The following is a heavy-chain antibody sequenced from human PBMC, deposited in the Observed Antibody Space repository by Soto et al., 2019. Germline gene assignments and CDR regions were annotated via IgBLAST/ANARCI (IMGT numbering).Heavy chain of an antibody. Sequence: SSETLSLTCVVYGGSSSGYYWSWIRQSPGKGLEWIGEINHSGSTNYNPSLKSRVTISVDTSKNQFSLKLSSVTAADTAVYYCARGPFTPIVVVAATRPNWFDPWGRGTLVTVSS. CDR2: INHSGST. CDR1: GGSSSGYY. J-gene: IGHJ5*02. CDR3: ARGPFTPIVVVAATRPNWFDP. D-gene: IGHD2-15*01. V-gene: IGHV4-34*01.